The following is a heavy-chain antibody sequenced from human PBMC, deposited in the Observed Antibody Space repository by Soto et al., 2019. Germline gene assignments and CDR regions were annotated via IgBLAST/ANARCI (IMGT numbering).Heavy chain of an antibody. CDR3: ASGLLTLTSLFNWFDP. J-gene: IGHJ5*02. CDR2: VYYEGRT. D-gene: IGHD1-1*01. Sequence: QLQLQESGPGLVKASETLSLTCTVSGGSVSFSSYYWAWIRQTPGKGLEWIGSVYYEGRTHYNPSLRSRVTISAATSKNEFSLKLTSVTAADTAVYYCASGLLTLTSLFNWFDPWGQGTLVTVSS. V-gene: IGHV4-39*01. CDR1: GGSVSFSSYY.